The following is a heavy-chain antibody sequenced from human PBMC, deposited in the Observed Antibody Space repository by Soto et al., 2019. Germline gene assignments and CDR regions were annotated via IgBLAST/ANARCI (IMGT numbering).Heavy chain of an antibody. CDR2: ISYDGSNK. J-gene: IGHJ6*02. V-gene: IGHV3-30-3*01. CDR3: ARDCTYYYDSSGDGGMDV. CDR1: GFTFSSYA. D-gene: IGHD3-22*01. Sequence: QVPLVESGGGVVQPGRSLRLSCAASGFTFSSYAMHWVRQAPGKGLEWVAVISYDGSNKYYADSVKGRFTISRDNSKNTLYLQMNSLRAEDTAVYYCARDCTYYYDSSGDGGMDVWGQGTTVTVSS.